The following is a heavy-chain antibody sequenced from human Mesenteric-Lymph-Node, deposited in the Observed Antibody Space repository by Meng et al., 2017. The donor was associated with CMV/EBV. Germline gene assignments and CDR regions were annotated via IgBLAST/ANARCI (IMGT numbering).Heavy chain of an antibody. D-gene: IGHD4-17*01. J-gene: IGHJ4*02. CDR2: VYYNGNT. Sequence: SETLSLTCTVSAGSISGSNDFWGWIRQPPGKGLEWIASVYYNGNTYYNPSLKSRVTISVDRSKNQVSLKVPSVTAADTAMYYCARHGTMVTSQFDYWGQGTLVTVSS. CDR3: ARHGTMVTSQFDY. V-gene: IGHV4-39*01. CDR1: AGSISGSNDF.